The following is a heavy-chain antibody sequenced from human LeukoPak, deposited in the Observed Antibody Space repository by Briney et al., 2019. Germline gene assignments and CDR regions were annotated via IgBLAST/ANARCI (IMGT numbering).Heavy chain of an antibody. D-gene: IGHD4-23*01. CDR1: GDSISSYY. CDR3: ARDGHYGGNGYWYFDL. J-gene: IGHJ2*01. Sequence: SETLSLTCTVSGDSISSYYWTWVRQPPGKGLEWVGYISYSGNSNYNPSLKSRVTISVDTSKNQFSLKLGSVTAADTAVYYCARDGHYGGNGYWYFDLWGRGTLVTVSS. V-gene: IGHV4-59*01. CDR2: ISYSGNS.